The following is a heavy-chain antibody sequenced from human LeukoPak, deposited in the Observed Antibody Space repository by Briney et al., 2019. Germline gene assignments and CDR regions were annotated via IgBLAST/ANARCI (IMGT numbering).Heavy chain of an antibody. V-gene: IGHV3-23*01. CDR1: GFTFSSYA. CDR3: ATARTLRVTTSFDY. CDR2: ISGSGGST. D-gene: IGHD4-17*01. Sequence: PGGSLTLSCAVSGFTFSSYAMNWVRQAPGQGLEWVSGISGSGGSTFYEDSVKGRFTISRDNSKDTVYLQVNSLRAEDTAVYYCATARTLRVTTSFDYWGQGTLVTVSS. J-gene: IGHJ4*02.